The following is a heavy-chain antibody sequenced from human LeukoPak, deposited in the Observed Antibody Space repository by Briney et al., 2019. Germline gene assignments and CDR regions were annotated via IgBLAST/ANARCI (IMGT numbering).Heavy chain of an antibody. CDR2: IYTSGST. CDR3: ARGPGELLHEYYYYYMDV. J-gene: IGHJ6*03. V-gene: IGHV4-61*02. Sequence: KASETLSLTCTVSGGSISSGSYYWSWIRQPAGKGLEWIGRIYTSGSTNYNPSLKSRVTISVDTSKNQLSLKLSSVTAADTAVYYCARGPGELLHEYYYYYMDVWGKGTTVTVSS. CDR1: GGSISSGSYY. D-gene: IGHD1-26*01.